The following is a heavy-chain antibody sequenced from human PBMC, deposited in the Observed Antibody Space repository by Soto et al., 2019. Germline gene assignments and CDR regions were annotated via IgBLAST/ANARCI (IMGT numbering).Heavy chain of an antibody. J-gene: IGHJ4*02. V-gene: IGHV3-48*03. Sequence: GGSLRFSCAASGFTFSSYEMNWVRQAPGKGLEWVSYISSSGSTIYYADSVKGRFTISRDNAKNSLYLQMNSLRAEDTAVYYCASSSIAARLFDYWGQGTLVTVSS. CDR3: ASSSIAARLFDY. CDR1: GFTFSSYE. CDR2: ISSSGSTI. D-gene: IGHD6-6*01.